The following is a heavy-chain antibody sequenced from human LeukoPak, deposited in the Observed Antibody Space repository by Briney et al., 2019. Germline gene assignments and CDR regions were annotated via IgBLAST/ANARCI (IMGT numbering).Heavy chain of an antibody. CDR1: GGSFSGYY. J-gene: IGHJ4*02. V-gene: IGHV4-34*01. Sequence: ASETLSLTCAVYGGSFSGYYWSWIRQPPGKGLEWIGEINHSGSTNYNPSLKSRVTISVDTSKNQFSLKLSSVTAADTAVYYCARGRNYDFWSGYKVLLGYFDYWGQGTLVTVSS. CDR3: ARGRNYDFWSGYKVLLGYFDY. CDR2: INHSGST. D-gene: IGHD3-3*01.